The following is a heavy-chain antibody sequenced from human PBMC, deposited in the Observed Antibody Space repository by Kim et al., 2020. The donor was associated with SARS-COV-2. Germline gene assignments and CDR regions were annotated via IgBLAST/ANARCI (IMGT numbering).Heavy chain of an antibody. CDR3: ARLTVYWYFDL. D-gene: IGHD4-17*01. J-gene: IGHJ2*01. V-gene: IGHV5-51*01. Sequence: SPSVHGVVTISADKSISTAYLQWSSLKASDTAMYYCARLTVYWYFDLWGRGTLVTVSS.